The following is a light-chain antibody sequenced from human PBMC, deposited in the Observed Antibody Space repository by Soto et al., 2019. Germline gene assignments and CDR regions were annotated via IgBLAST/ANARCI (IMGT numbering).Light chain of an antibody. Sequence: DIQMTQSPSSLSASVGDRVIITCRESQTIGTNLNWYQQKAGKVPRLLIYAASRLQSWVPSRFTGSGSGTDFTLTINSLQPEDFATYHCQQAYSSRTFGQGTKVDFK. CDR3: QQAYSSRT. CDR1: QTIGTN. J-gene: IGKJ1*01. CDR2: AAS. V-gene: IGKV1-39*01.